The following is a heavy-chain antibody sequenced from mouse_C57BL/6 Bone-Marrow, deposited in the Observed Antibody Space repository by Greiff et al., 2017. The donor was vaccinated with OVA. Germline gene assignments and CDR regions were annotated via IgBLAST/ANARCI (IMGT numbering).Heavy chain of an antibody. CDR2: IDPSDSYT. CDR3: ARESYSNWYFDV. V-gene: IGHV1-50*01. Sequence: QVQLQQPGAELVKPGASVKLSCKASGYTFTSYWMQWVKQRPGQGLEWIGEIDPSDSYTNYNQKFKGKATLTVDTSSSTAYMQLSCLTSEDSAVYYWARESYSNWYFDVWGTGTTVTVSS. CDR1: GYTFTSYW. D-gene: IGHD2-5*01. J-gene: IGHJ1*03.